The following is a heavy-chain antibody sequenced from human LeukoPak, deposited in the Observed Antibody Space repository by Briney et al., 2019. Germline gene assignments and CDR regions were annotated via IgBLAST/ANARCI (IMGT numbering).Heavy chain of an antibody. CDR2: IHSSGGT. D-gene: IGHD3-10*01. CDR1: GGSISSGGYY. V-gene: IGHV4-61*02. Sequence: PSETLSLTCTVSGGSISSGGYYWSWIRQPAGKGLEYLGRIHSSGGTNYNPSLTSRVTISRDTSKNHYSLKLSSVTATDTAVYYCARDQTYSGSGIYTYFDYWGQGILVTVSS. CDR3: ARDQTYSGSGIYTYFDY. J-gene: IGHJ4*02.